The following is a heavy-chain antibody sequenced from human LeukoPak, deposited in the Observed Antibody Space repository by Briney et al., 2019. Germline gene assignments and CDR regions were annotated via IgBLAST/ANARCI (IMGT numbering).Heavy chain of an antibody. D-gene: IGHD3-3*01. CDR1: GGTFSSYA. Sequence: SVKVSCKASGGTFSSYAISWVRQAPGQGLEWMGGIIPIFGTANYAQKFQGRVTITADESTSTAYMELSSLRSEDTAVYYCARARGLTGITIFGVENWYFDLWGRGTLVTVSS. CDR2: IIPIFGTA. V-gene: IGHV1-69*13. CDR3: ARARGLTGITIFGVENWYFDL. J-gene: IGHJ2*01.